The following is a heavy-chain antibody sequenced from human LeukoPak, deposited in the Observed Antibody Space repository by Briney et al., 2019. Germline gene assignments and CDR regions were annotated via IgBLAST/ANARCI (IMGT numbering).Heavy chain of an antibody. Sequence: PGRSLRLSCAASGFTFSSYAMHWVRQAPGKGLEWVAVISYDGSNKYYADSVKGRFTISRDNSKNTLYLQMNSLRAEDTAVYYCASSPYYYGSSGYYGAPSFDYWGQGTLVTVSS. CDR3: ASSPYYYGSSGYYGAPSFDY. V-gene: IGHV3-30-3*01. J-gene: IGHJ4*02. D-gene: IGHD3-22*01. CDR2: ISYDGSNK. CDR1: GFTFSSYA.